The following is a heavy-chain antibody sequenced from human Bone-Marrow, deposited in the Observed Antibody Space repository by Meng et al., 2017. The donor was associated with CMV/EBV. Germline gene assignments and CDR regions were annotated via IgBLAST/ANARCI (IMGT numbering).Heavy chain of an antibody. CDR1: ALTFSSYS. V-gene: IGHV3-48*04. Sequence: GEFLKISCAASALTFSSYSMNWVRQAPGKALEWVSYISSSGSTIYYADSVKGRFTISRDNAKNSLYLQMNSLRAEDTAVYYCAREGDIVVVPAPPYYYGMDVWGQGTTVTVSS. J-gene: IGHJ6*02. D-gene: IGHD2-2*01. CDR3: AREGDIVVVPAPPYYYGMDV. CDR2: ISSSGSTI.